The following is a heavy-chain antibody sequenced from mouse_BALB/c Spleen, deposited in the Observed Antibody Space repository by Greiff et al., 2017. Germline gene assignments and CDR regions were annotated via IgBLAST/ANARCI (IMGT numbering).Heavy chain of an antibody. Sequence: VKLVESGPGLVAPSQSLSITCTVSGFSLTGYGVNWVRQPPGKGLEWLGMIWGDGSTDYNSALKSRLSISKDNSKSQVFLKMNSLQTDDTARYYCARDRYYRYDYYAMDYWGQGTSVTVSS. CDR2: IWGDGST. CDR3: ARDRYYRYDYYAMDY. CDR1: GFSLTGYG. J-gene: IGHJ4*01. D-gene: IGHD2-14*01. V-gene: IGHV2-6-7*01.